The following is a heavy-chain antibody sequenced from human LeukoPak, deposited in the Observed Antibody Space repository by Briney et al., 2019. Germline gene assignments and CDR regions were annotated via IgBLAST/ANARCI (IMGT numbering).Heavy chain of an antibody. CDR1: GFTFSSYS. V-gene: IGHV3-21*01. J-gene: IGHJ6*02. CDR3: AKDYGSNYYYYGMDV. Sequence: GRSLRLSCAASGFTFSSYSTNWVRQAPGKGLEWVSSISSGSSYIYYADSVKGRFTISRDNAKNSLYLQMNSLRAEDTAVYYCAKDYGSNYYYYGMDVWGQGTTVTVSS. CDR2: ISSGSSYI. D-gene: IGHD3-10*01.